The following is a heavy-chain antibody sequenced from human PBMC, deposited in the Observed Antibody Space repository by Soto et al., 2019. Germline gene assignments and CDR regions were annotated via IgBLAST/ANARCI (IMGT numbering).Heavy chain of an antibody. V-gene: IGHV4-39*07. CDR2: IYYSGTT. D-gene: IGHD3-3*01. J-gene: IGHJ5*02. CDR1: GASISSSDYY. CDR3: ATRITVFGLLIPPFDP. Sequence: SETLSLTCTVSGASISSSDYYWGWVRQTPGKGLDWIGNIYYSGTTYYNPSLKSRVTMSVDTSKNQFSLRLSSVTAADTAIYYCATRITVFGLLIPPFDPWGQGTQVTVSS.